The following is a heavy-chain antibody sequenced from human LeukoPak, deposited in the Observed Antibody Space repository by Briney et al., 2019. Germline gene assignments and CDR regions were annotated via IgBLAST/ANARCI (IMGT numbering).Heavy chain of an antibody. D-gene: IGHD6-6*01. CDR3: ARSSLYSSSSSFDY. V-gene: IGHV1-24*01. J-gene: IGHJ4*02. CDR1: GYTLTELS. CDR2: FDPEDGET. Sequence: ASVKVSCKVSGYTLTELSMHWVRQAPGKGLEWMGGFDPEDGETIYAQKLQGRVTMTTDTSTSTAYMELRSLRSDDTAVYYCARSSLYSSSSSFDYWGQGTLVTVSS.